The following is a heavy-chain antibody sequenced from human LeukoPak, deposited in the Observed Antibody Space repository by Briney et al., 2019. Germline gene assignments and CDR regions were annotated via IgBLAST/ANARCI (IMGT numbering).Heavy chain of an antibody. CDR1: GFTFSDYY. Sequence: GGSLRLSCAASGFTFSDYYMSWIRQAPGKGLEWISAISGSSSNVYYAASVRGRFTISRDNAENSLYLQLNTMRAEDTAVYYCARGFRDTAMFLDYWGQGTLVTVSS. D-gene: IGHD5-18*01. CDR3: ARGFRDTAMFLDY. CDR2: ISGSSSNV. J-gene: IGHJ4*02. V-gene: IGHV3-11*04.